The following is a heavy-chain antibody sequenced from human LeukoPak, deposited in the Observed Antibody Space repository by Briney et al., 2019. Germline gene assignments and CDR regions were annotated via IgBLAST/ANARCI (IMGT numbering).Heavy chain of an antibody. CDR3: AGRTRDYFDY. J-gene: IGHJ4*02. CDR2: VYHNGNT. CDR1: GDSISSGSYY. Sequence: PSETLSLTCTVSGDSISSGSYYWSWIRQPPGKDLEWIGYVYHNGNTNYNPSLKSRVTMSVDRSKNQFSLKLSFVTAADTAVYYCAGRTRDYFDYWGQGTLVTVSS. D-gene: IGHD2-15*01. V-gene: IGHV4-30-2*01.